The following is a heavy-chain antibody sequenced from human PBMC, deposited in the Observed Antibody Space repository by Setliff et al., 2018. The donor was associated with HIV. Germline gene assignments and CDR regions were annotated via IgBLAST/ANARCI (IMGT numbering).Heavy chain of an antibody. Sequence: SETLSLTCSVSGDSISSSPNCWGWIRQPPGKGLEWIGSIFYSGDTYYNPSLKSLLTISLDTSKNQCSLRLNSVTSADTAVYYCARRLLNTLPRVRGWFDPWGQGILVTVSS. V-gene: IGHV4-39*01. CDR2: IFYSGDT. CDR3: ARRLLNTLPRVRGWFDP. CDR1: GDSISSSPNC. D-gene: IGHD3-16*01. J-gene: IGHJ5*01.